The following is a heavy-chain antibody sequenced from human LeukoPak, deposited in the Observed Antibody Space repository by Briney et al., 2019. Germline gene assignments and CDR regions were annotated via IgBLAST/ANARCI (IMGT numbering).Heavy chain of an antibody. J-gene: IGHJ5*02. Sequence: SETLSLTCAVYGGSFSGYYWSWIRQPPGKGLEWIGYIYYSGSTNYNPSLKSRVTISVYTSKNQFSLKLSSVTAADTAVYYCAARPSVLYYSDPGSYYLWGFDPWGQGTLVTVSS. CDR3: AARPSVLYYSDPGSYYLWGFDP. D-gene: IGHD3-10*01. CDR2: IYYSGST. V-gene: IGHV4-34*11. CDR1: GGSFSGYY.